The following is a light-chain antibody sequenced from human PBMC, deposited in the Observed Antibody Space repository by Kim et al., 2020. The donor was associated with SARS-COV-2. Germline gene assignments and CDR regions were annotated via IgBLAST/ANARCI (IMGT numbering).Light chain of an antibody. J-gene: IGKJ5*01. CDR1: QSVSNY. Sequence: EVVLTQSPATLSLSPGERATLSCRASQSVSNYLAWYQQKPGQGPRLLIYDTSNRAAGIPARFSGSGSGTDFTLTISSLEPEDSGIYYCQQRFNWPPITFGQGTRLEIK. CDR2: DTS. V-gene: IGKV3-11*01. CDR3: QQRFNWPPIT.